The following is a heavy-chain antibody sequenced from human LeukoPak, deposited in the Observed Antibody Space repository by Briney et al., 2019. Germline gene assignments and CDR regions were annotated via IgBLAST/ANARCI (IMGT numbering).Heavy chain of an antibody. CDR2: IRYDGSNK. CDR3: AKDIAAAGTDFGFDY. D-gene: IGHD6-13*01. Sequence: PGGSLRLSCAASGFTFSSYDMHWVRQAPGKGLEWVAFIRYDGSNKYYADSVKGRFTISRDNSKNTLYLQMNSLRAEDTAVYYCAKDIAAAGTDFGFDYWGQGTLVTVSS. V-gene: IGHV3-30*02. J-gene: IGHJ4*02. CDR1: GFTFSSYD.